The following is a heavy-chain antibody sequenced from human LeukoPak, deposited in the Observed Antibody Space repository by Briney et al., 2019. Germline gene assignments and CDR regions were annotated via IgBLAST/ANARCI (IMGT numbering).Heavy chain of an antibody. CDR1: GYTFTSYY. CDR2: INPSGGST. J-gene: IGHJ4*02. Sequence: GASVKVSCTASGYTFTSYYMHWVRQAPGQGLEWMGIINPSGGSTSYAQKFQGRVTMTRDTSTSTVYMEPSSLRSEDTAVYYCARDRSSSSRGGLFDYWGQGTLVTVSS. CDR3: ARDRSSSSRGGLFDY. D-gene: IGHD6-6*01. V-gene: IGHV1-46*01.